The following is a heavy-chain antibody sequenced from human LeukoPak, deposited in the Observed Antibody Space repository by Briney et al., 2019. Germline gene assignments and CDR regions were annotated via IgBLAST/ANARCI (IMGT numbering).Heavy chain of an antibody. CDR3: ARAESAPGYSYGS. J-gene: IGHJ5*02. CDR1: GYSISTSNY. CDR2: IYYSGGI. Sequence: SETLSLTCSVSGYSISTSNYWAWIRQPPGRGLEWIGHIYYSGGIYYNPSLKSRVTMSVDTSRNQFSLKLSSVTAVDTAVYYCARAESAPGYSYGSWGQGTLVTVSS. V-gene: IGHV4-28*05. D-gene: IGHD5-18*01.